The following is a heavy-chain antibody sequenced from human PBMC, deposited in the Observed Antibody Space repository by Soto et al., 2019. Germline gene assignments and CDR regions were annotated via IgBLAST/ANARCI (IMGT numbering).Heavy chain of an antibody. Sequence: EVQLVESGGGLVQPGGSLKLSCAASGFTFSGSAMHWVRQASGKGLEWVGRIRSKANSYATASAASVKGRFTISRDDSKNTAYLQMNSLKTEDTAVYYCTNERITMVRGVIPRLGYFDYWGQGTLVTVSS. V-gene: IGHV3-73*01. CDR1: GFTFSGSA. CDR2: IRSKANSYAT. CDR3: TNERITMVRGVIPRLGYFDY. J-gene: IGHJ4*02. D-gene: IGHD3-10*01.